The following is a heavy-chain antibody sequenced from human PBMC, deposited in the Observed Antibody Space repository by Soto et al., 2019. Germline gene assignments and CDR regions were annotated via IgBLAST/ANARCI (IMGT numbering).Heavy chain of an antibody. CDR1: GGSFSGYY. J-gene: IGHJ6*02. Sequence: SETLSITCAVYGGSFSGYYWSWIRQPPGKGLEWIGEINHSGSTNYNPSLKSRVTISVDTSKNQFSLKLSSVTAADTAVYYCARGRTDKWLLPQFGDYRMAGWGQGSTVTVS. D-gene: IGHD3-22*01. CDR2: INHSGST. V-gene: IGHV4-34*01. CDR3: ARGRTDKWLLPQFGDYRMAG.